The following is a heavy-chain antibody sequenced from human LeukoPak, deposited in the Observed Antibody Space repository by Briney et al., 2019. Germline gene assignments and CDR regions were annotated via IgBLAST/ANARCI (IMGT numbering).Heavy chain of an antibody. D-gene: IGHD1-7*01. CDR3: ARDNWNYVGYYHYGMDV. J-gene: IGHJ6*02. V-gene: IGHV3-11*01. CDR2: ISSSGSTI. Sequence: GGSLRLSCAASGFTFSDYYMSWIRQAPGKGLEWVSYISSSGSTIYYADSVKGRFTISRDNAKNSLYLQMNSLRAEDTAVYYCARDNWNYVGYYHYGMDVWGQGTTVTVSS. CDR1: GFTFSDYY.